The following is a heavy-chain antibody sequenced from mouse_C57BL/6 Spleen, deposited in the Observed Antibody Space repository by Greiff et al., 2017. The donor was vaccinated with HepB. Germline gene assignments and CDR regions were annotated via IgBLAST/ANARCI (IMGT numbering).Heavy chain of an antibody. CDR2: IYPRSGNT. J-gene: IGHJ4*01. CDR3: ARVPLRGVPDYAMDY. V-gene: IGHV1-81*01. Sequence: VQLQQSGAELARPGASVKLSCKASGYTFTSYGISWVKQRTGQGLEWIGEIYPRSGNTYYNEKFKGKATLTADKSSSTAYMELRSLTSEDSAVYFCARVPLRGVPDYAMDYWGQGTSVTVSS. CDR1: GYTFTSYG. D-gene: IGHD2-12*01.